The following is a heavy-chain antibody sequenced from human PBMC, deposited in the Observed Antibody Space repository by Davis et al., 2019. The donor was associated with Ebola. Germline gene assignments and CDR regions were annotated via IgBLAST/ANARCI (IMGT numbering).Heavy chain of an antibody. CDR3: ARSGGGSAYFDL. CDR2: MNPNSGNT. CDR1: GYTFTSYD. Sequence: AASVKVSCKASGYTFTSYDINWVRQATGQGLEWVGWMNPNSGNTGFAQKFQGRVTMTRNTSISTAYMELSSLRSEDTAVYYCARSGGGSAYFDLWGRGTLVTVPS. V-gene: IGHV1-8*01. D-gene: IGHD3-10*01. J-gene: IGHJ2*01.